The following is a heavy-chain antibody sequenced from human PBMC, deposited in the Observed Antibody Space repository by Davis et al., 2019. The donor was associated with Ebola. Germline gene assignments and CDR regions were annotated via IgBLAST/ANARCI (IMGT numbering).Heavy chain of an antibody. CDR3: ARAQPVLRFLEWSPGYFDY. D-gene: IGHD3-3*01. CDR2: ISYDGSNK. CDR1: GFTFSSYA. V-gene: IGHV3-30-3*01. J-gene: IGHJ4*02. Sequence: GESLKISCAASGFTFSSYAMHWVRQAPGKGLEWVAVISYDGSNKYYADSVKGRFTISRDNSKNTLYLQMNSLRAGDTAVYYCARAQPVLRFLEWSPGYFDYWGQGTLVTVSS.